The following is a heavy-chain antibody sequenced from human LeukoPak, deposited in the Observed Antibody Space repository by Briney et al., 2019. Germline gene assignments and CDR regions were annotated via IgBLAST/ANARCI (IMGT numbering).Heavy chain of an antibody. Sequence: GGSLRLSCAASGFTFSSYSMNWVRQAPGKGLEWVSSISSSSSYIYYADSVKGRFTISRGNAKNSLYLQMNSLRAEDTAVYYCARVGYSSGGGDYWGQGTLVTVSS. CDR3: ARVGYSSGGGDY. CDR1: GFTFSSYS. CDR2: ISSSSSYI. V-gene: IGHV3-21*01. D-gene: IGHD6-19*01. J-gene: IGHJ4*02.